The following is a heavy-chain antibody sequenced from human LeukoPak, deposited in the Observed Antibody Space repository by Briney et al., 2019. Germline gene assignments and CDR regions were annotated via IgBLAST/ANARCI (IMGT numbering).Heavy chain of an antibody. Sequence: GGSLRLSCAASGFAFSNAGMSWVRQAPGKGLEWVGHIKSKADAGTTDYAAPVKDRFTISRDDSKNTLYLQMNSLKTEDTAVYYCTTDHGGYFGSGSPYFWGQGALVTVSS. D-gene: IGHD3-10*01. CDR1: GFAFSNAG. V-gene: IGHV3-15*01. CDR2: IKSKADAGTT. J-gene: IGHJ4*02. CDR3: TTDHGGYFGSGSPYF.